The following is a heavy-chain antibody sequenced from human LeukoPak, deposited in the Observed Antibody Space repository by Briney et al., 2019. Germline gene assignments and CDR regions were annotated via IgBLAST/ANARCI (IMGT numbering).Heavy chain of an antibody. CDR1: GFTFSSYT. V-gene: IGHV3-23*01. D-gene: IGHD1-1*01. CDR2: FTSGGST. J-gene: IGHJ4*02. Sequence: PGGSLRLSCAASGFTFSSYTMNWVRQAPGKGLEWVSGFTSGGSTYYADSVKGRFTISRDNSKNTLYLQMNSLSAEDTAVYYCAKDRTTSSRIFDYWGQGILVTVSS. CDR3: AKDRTTSSRIFDY.